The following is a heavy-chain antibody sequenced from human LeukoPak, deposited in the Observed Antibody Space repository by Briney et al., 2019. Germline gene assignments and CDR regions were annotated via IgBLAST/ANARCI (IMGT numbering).Heavy chain of an antibody. Sequence: ESGPALVKPTQTLTLTCTFSGFSLSTGGVGVGWIRQPPGKALQWLALIYWDDEKYYSPSLKSRLSISRDTSRNQVVLTMTNMDLLDTATYFCAHSYYFGSRSYYNVWFAPWGLGTLVTVSS. CDR1: GFSLSTGGVG. D-gene: IGHD3-10*01. CDR2: IYWDDEK. V-gene: IGHV2-5*02. CDR3: AHSYYFGSRSYYNVWFAP. J-gene: IGHJ5*02.